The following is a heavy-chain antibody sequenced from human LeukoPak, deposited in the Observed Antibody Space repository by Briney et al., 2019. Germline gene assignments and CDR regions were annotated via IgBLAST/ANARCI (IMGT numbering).Heavy chain of an antibody. J-gene: IGHJ4*02. CDR3: ARGKRWLQSPFDY. Sequence: SETLSLTCTVSGGSISSGGSYWSWIRQPAGKGLEWIGYIQYSGSSNYNSSLKSRVTISVDTSQNHFSLKVSSVTAADTAVYYCARGKRWLQSPFDYWGQGTLVTVSS. D-gene: IGHD5-24*01. CDR2: IQYSGSS. CDR1: GGSISSGGSY. V-gene: IGHV4-61*10.